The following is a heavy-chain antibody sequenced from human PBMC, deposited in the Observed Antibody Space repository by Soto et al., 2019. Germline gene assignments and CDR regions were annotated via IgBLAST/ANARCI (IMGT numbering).Heavy chain of an antibody. D-gene: IGHD6-19*01. Sequence: QVQLVESGGGVVQPGRSLRLSCAASGFTFSSYGMHWVRQAPGKGLEWVAVISYDGSNKYYADSVKGRFTISRDNSKNTQYLQMNSLRAEDTAVYYCAKDRDTSGWYYFDYWGQGTLVTVSS. CDR2: ISYDGSNK. CDR1: GFTFSSYG. CDR3: AKDRDTSGWYYFDY. V-gene: IGHV3-30*18. J-gene: IGHJ4*02.